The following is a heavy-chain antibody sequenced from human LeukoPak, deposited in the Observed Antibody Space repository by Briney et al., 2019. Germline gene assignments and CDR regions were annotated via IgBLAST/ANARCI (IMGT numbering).Heavy chain of an antibody. V-gene: IGHV5-51*01. CDR3: ARLGNYDILTAADDYYYMDV. CDR2: IYPGDSDT. J-gene: IGHJ6*03. CDR1: GYSFTSYW. Sequence: GESLKISCKGSGYSFTSYWIGWVRQMPGKGLEWMGIIYPGDSDTRYSPSFQGQVTISADKSISTAYLQWSSLKASDTAMYYYARLGNYDILTAADDYYYMDVWGKGTTVTVSS. D-gene: IGHD3-9*01.